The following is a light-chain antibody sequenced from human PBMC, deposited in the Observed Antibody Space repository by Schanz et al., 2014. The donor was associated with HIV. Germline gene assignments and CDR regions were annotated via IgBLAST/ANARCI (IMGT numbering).Light chain of an antibody. J-gene: IGKJ3*01. CDR1: QSVLQSSNNKNY. CDR3: QQYYTTPPLFT. CDR2: WAS. Sequence: DIVMTQSPDSLAMSLGERATINCKSSQSVLQSSNNKNYLAWYQQKPGQPPKLLIYWASTRESGVPDRFSGSGSGTDVTLTISSLQAEDVAVYYCQQYYTTPPLFTFGPGTKVDIK. V-gene: IGKV4-1*01.